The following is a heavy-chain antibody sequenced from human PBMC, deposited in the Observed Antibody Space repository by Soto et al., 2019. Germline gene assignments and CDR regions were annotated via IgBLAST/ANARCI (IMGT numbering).Heavy chain of an antibody. CDR2: ISGFNGAT. D-gene: IGHD6-19*01. Sequence: GASVKVSCKASGFTFSRFGISWVRQAPGQGLEWMGWISGFNGATNYAQKFQDRISMTTDTAKTTAYLELRSLRSDDTAVYYCARLYSSGWPRSFSVYWGQGTLITVSS. CDR1: GFTFSRFG. V-gene: IGHV1-18*01. J-gene: IGHJ4*02. CDR3: ARLYSSGWPRSFSVY.